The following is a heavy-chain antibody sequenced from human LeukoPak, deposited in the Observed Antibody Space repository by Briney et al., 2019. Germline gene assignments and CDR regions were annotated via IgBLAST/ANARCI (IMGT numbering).Heavy chain of an antibody. CDR3: ARGIQYATMVRGVNDY. Sequence: SETLSLTCAVYGGSFSGYYWSWIRQPPGKGLEWIGEINHSGSTNYNPSLKSRVTISVDTSKNQFSLKLSSVTAADTAVYYCARGIQYATMVRGVNDYWGQGTLVTVSS. D-gene: IGHD3-10*01. CDR2: INHSGST. CDR1: GGSFSGYY. V-gene: IGHV4-34*01. J-gene: IGHJ4*02.